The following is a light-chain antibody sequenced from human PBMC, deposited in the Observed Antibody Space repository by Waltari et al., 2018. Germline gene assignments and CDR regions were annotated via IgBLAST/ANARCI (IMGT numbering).Light chain of an antibody. CDR2: EGN. CDR3: CSNVGSSVF. Sequence: QSALTQPASVSGSPGPSITISCPGLNSTVGSYNLVSWYQKHPGKAPTLLIYEGNRRPSGVSNRFSGSKSDNTASLTLSGLQAEDEADYYCCSNVGSSVFFGGGTKLTVL. J-gene: IGLJ2*01. V-gene: IGLV2-23*03. CDR1: NSTVGSYNL.